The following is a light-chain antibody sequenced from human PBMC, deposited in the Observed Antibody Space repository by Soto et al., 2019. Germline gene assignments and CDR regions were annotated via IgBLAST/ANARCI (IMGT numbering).Light chain of an antibody. Sequence: DIQMTQSPSTLSASVGDRVTITCRASQSISSWLAWYQQKPGKAPKLLIYKASSLESGVPSRFSGSGSGTEFTLTISSLQPDDFASYYYQQYNSYSLTFGGWTKVEIK. CDR2: KAS. V-gene: IGKV1-5*03. J-gene: IGKJ4*01. CDR3: QQYNSYSLT. CDR1: QSISSW.